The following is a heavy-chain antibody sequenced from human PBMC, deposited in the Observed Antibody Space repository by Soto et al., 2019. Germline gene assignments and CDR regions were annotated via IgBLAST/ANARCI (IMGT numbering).Heavy chain of an antibody. D-gene: IGHD5-12*01. Sequence: EVQLVESGGVVVQPGGSLTLSCAASGFTFADSTMHWVRQAPGTALEWVSLITWGADSTYYADSVKGRFTISRDNNKNPMYLEMSSLRTEDTALYYCATGRDGYTKDWGQGTLVIVSS. CDR2: ITWGADST. CDR3: ATGRDGYTKD. CDR1: GFTFADST. V-gene: IGHV3-43*01. J-gene: IGHJ4*02.